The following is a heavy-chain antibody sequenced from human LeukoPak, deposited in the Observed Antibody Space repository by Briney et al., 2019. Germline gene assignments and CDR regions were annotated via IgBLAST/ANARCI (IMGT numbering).Heavy chain of an antibody. CDR3: ARDTAVAGSDNHNWFDP. CDR2: INPNSGGT. CDR1: GYTFTGYY. D-gene: IGHD6-19*01. Sequence: GASVKVSCKASGYTFTGYYMHWVRQAPGQGLEWMGWINPNSGGTNYAQKFQGRVTMTRDTSISTAYMELSRLRSDDTAVYYCARDTAVAGSDNHNWFDPWGQGTLVTVSS. J-gene: IGHJ5*02. V-gene: IGHV1-2*02.